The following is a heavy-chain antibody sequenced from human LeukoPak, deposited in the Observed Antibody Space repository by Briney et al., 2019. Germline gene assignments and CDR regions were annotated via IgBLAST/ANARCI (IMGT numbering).Heavy chain of an antibody. CDR2: ISSSSSTI. CDR1: GFTFSSYS. J-gene: IGHJ6*03. CDR3: ARDPYSGSYGADYYYYMDV. D-gene: IGHD1-26*01. Sequence: GGSLRLSCAASGFTFSSYSMNWVRQAPGKGLEWVSYISSSSSTIYYADSVKGRFTISRDNAKSSLYLQMNSLRAEDTAVYYCARDPYSGSYGADYYYYMDVWGKGTTVTISS. V-gene: IGHV3-48*04.